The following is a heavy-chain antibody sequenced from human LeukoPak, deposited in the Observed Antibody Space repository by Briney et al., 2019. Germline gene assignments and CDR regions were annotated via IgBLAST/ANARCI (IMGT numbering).Heavy chain of an antibody. D-gene: IGHD6-13*01. CDR3: AREGSSWYRALDY. J-gene: IGHJ4*02. Sequence: SETLSLTCSVSGGSISSLYWSWIRQPPGKGLEWIGYIYYTGSTNYNPSLRSRVTMSVDTSMNQFSLKLSSVTAADTAVYYCAREGSSWYRALDYWGQGTLVTVSS. V-gene: IGHV4-59*12. CDR2: IYYTGST. CDR1: GGSISSLY.